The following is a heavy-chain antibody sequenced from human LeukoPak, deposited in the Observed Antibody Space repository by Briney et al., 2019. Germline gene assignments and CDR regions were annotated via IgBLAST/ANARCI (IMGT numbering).Heavy chain of an antibody. J-gene: IGHJ6*02. D-gene: IGHD2-2*02. V-gene: IGHV1-69*04. CDR2: IIPILGIA. CDR3: ARELGYCSSTSCYTYYYGMDV. Sequence: ASVKVSCKASGGTFSSYAISWVRQAPGQGLEWMGRIIPILGIANYAQKFQGRVTITADKSTSTAYMELSSLRSEDTAVYYCARELGYCSSTSCYTYYYGMDVWGQGTTVTVFS. CDR1: GGTFSSYA.